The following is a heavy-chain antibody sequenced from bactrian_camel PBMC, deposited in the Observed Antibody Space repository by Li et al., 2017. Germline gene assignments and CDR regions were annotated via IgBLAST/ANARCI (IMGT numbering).Heavy chain of an antibody. D-gene: IGHD5*01. CDR1: GSTYRSNY. J-gene: IGHJ4*01. Sequence: HVQLVESGGGSVQAGGSLTLSCVASGSTYRSNYMGWYRQAPGKERYLASCLIKDGTAAYPGDVKGRFTISIDNAKNTLYLQMNSLRAGDTAVYYCAAGLFADFGLGLGTQVTVS. CDR2: LIKDGTA. V-gene: IGHV3S53*01.